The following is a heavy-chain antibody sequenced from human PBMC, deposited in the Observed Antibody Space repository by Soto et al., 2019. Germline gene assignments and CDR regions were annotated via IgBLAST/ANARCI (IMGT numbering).Heavy chain of an antibody. CDR2: ISGRGGST. CDR1: GFTFSSYA. Sequence: GGSLRLSCEASGFTFSSYAMSWFRQAPVKGLKWVSAISGRGGSTYYADSVKGRFTISRDNSKNTLYLHMNSLRAEDMYVYYCAKDDMAVAGPVYSDYWGQGTLVSVSS. D-gene: IGHD6-19*01. J-gene: IGHJ4*02. CDR3: AKDDMAVAGPVYSDY. V-gene: IGHV3-23*01.